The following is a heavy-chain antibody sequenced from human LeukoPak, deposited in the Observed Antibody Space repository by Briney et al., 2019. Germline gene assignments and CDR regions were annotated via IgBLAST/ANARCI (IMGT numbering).Heavy chain of an antibody. CDR1: GGSISNYY. CDR3: ARDWGVSARPGYMDV. Sequence: SETLSLTCTVSGGSISNYYWSWIRQPPGKGLEWIGYIYYSGSTKYNPSLKSRVTISVDTSKNQFSLRLSSADTAVYYCARDWGVSARPGYMDVWGKGTTVTVSS. V-gene: IGHV4-59*01. D-gene: IGHD6-6*01. J-gene: IGHJ6*03. CDR2: IYYSGST.